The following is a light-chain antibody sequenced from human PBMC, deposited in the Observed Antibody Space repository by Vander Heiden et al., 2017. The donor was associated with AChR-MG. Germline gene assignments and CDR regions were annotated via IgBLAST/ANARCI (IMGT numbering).Light chain of an antibody. CDR3: QQSYSNVLYT. Sequence: IQLIQSPSSLSASVGDRVTITCRASQSISHFLNWYQHKPGTAPKLLIAAASTLRDGVPSRFSGSGSGTDFTLTINNLQPADVATYYCQQSYSNVLYTFGQGTKLDIK. CDR2: AAS. V-gene: IGKV1-39*01. J-gene: IGKJ2*01. CDR1: QSISHF.